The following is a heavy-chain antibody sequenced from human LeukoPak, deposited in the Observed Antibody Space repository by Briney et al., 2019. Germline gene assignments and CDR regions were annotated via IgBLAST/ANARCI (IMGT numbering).Heavy chain of an antibody. CDR3: AREAMYSYGNNFDY. D-gene: IGHD5-18*01. CDR1: GGSVSSGSYY. Sequence: PSETLSLTCTVSGGSVSSGSYYWSWIRQPPGKGLEWIGYIYYSGSTNYNPSLKSRVTISVDTSKNQFSLKLSSVTAADTAVYHCAREAMYSYGNNFDYWGQGTLDTVSS. J-gene: IGHJ4*02. V-gene: IGHV4-61*01. CDR2: IYYSGST.